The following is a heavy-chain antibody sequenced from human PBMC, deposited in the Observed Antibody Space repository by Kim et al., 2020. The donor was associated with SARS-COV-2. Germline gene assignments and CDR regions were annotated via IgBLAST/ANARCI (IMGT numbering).Heavy chain of an antibody. Sequence: SETLSLTCTVSGGSVSSGSYYWSWIRQPPGKGLEWIGYIYYSGSTNYNPSLKSRVTISVDTSKNQFSLKLSSVTAADTAVYYCARDDGITGTAGAFDIWGQGTMVTVSS. CDR3: ARDDGITGTAGAFDI. D-gene: IGHD1-7*01. CDR1: GGSVSSGSYY. V-gene: IGHV4-61*01. CDR2: IYYSGST. J-gene: IGHJ3*02.